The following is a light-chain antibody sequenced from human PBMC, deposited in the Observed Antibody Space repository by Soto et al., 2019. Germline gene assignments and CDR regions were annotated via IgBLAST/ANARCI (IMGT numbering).Light chain of an antibody. CDR2: EVS. Sequence: QSVLTRPASVSGSPGQSITSSCTGTSSDVGGYNYVSWYQQHPGKGPKLMIYEVSNRPSGVSNRFSGPKSGKTATLTISGPQAEDEADYYCSSYTSTTTRVFGTGTKVTVL. CDR1: SSDVGGYNY. V-gene: IGLV2-14*03. CDR3: SSYTSTTTRV. J-gene: IGLJ1*01.